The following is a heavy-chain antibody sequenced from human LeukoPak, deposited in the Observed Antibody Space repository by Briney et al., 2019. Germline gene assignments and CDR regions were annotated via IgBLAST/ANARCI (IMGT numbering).Heavy chain of an antibody. J-gene: IGHJ4*02. D-gene: IGHD4-17*01. Sequence: EASVKVSCKASGGTFSSYAISWVRQAPGQGLEWMGRIIPILGIANFAQKFQGRVTITADKSTSTAYMELSSLRSEDTAVYYCARAPGYGDLTYFDYWGQGTLVTVSS. CDR2: IIPILGIA. V-gene: IGHV1-69*04. CDR3: ARAPGYGDLTYFDY. CDR1: GGTFSSYA.